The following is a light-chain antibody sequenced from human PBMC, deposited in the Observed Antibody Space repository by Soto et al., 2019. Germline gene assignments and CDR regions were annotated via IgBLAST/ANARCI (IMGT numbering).Light chain of an antibody. V-gene: IGLV2-8*01. J-gene: IGLJ2*01. CDR1: SSDVGGYNY. Sequence: QSALTQPPSASGSPGQSVTISCTGSSSDVGGYNYVSWYQQHPGKAPKLMIYEVSKRPSGVPDRLSGSKSGNTASLTVSGPQAEDEADYYCSSYGGSNPVVFGGGTQLTVL. CDR3: SSYGGSNPVV. CDR2: EVS.